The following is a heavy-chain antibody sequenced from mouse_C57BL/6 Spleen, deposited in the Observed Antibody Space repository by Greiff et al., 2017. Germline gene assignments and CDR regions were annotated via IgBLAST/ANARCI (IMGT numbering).Heavy chain of an antibody. V-gene: IGHV5-17*01. D-gene: IGHD1-1*01. J-gene: IGHJ1*03. Sequence: EVQVVESGGGLVKPGGSLKLSCAASGFTFSDYGMHWVRQAPEKGLEWVAYISSGSSTIYYADTVKGRFTISRDNAKNTLFLQMTGLRSEDTAMYYCARSGSSYGYVDVRGTGTTVTVSS. CDR2: ISSGSSTI. CDR3: ARSGSSYGYVDV. CDR1: GFTFSDYG.